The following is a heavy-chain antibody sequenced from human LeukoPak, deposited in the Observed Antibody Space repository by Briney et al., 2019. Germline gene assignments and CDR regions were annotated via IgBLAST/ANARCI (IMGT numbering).Heavy chain of an antibody. CDR2: ISGSGGNM. V-gene: IGHV3-23*01. J-gene: IGHJ4*02. CDR1: GFTFSNFG. Sequence: GGSLRLSCTATGFTFSNFGMAWVRQAPGQGLEWVSTISGSGGNMYQADSVKGRLTISRDNSKNTLYLQMNSLRAEDTAVYYCAKDWAIAAAGGGDYFDYWGQGTLVTVSS. D-gene: IGHD6-13*01. CDR3: AKDWAIAAAGGGDYFDY.